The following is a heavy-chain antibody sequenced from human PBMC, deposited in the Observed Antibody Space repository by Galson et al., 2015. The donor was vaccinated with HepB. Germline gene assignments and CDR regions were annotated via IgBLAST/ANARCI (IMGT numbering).Heavy chain of an antibody. V-gene: IGHV3-13*05. CDR1: GFTFSSYD. D-gene: IGHD3-9*01. CDR2: IGTAGDP. J-gene: IGHJ6*02. CDR3: ARGLRYFDWLSYAQQTDLNGMDV. Sequence: SLRLSCAASGFTFSSYDMHWVRQATGKGLEWVSAIGTAGDPYYPGSVKGRFTISRENAKNSLYLQMNSLRAGDTAVYYCARGLRYFDWLSYAQQTDLNGMDVWGQGTTVTVSS.